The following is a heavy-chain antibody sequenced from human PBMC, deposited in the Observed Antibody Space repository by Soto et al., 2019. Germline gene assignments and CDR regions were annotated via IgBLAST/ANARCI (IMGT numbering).Heavy chain of an antibody. CDR2: IKSKSDGGTT. D-gene: IGHD3-10*01. V-gene: IGHV3-15*07. Sequence: EVQLVESGGGLVKPGGSLRLSCAASGFTFSNAWMNWVRQAPGKGLEWVGRIKSKSDGGTTDYAAPVKGRFTSSRDDSKNTLYLQMNSLKTEDTAVYYCTTGWFGELLCPDYWGQGTLVTVSS. CDR1: GFTFSNAW. J-gene: IGHJ4*02. CDR3: TTGWFGELLCPDY.